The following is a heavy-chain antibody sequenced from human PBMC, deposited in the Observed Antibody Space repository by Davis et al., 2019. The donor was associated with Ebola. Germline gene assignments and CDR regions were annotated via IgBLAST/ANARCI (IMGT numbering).Heavy chain of an antibody. D-gene: IGHD1-1*01. CDR1: GGSISSDY. CDR2: IYYSGST. V-gene: IGHV4-59*08. J-gene: IGHJ6*02. CDR3: ARRTGTTLGYYYYGMDV. Sequence: GSLRLSCSVSGGSISSDYWGWIRQPPGKGLEWIGYIYYSGSTNYNPSLKSRVTISVDTSKNQFSLKLSSVTAADTAVYYCARRTGTTLGYYYYGMDVWGQGTTVTVSS.